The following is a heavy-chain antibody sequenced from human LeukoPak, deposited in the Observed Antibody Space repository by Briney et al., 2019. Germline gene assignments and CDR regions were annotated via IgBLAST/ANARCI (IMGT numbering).Heavy chain of an antibody. D-gene: IGHD1-7*01. Sequence: GGSLRLSCAASGFTFSNYAMHWVRQAPGKGLEWVAIISYDGSSKYYADSVKGRFTISRDNSKNTLYLQMNSLGPEDTAMYYCAKVRVVFNWNYAYYFDYWGQGTLVTVSP. V-gene: IGHV3-30*18. CDR2: ISYDGSSK. CDR3: AKVRVVFNWNYAYYFDY. CDR1: GFTFSNYA. J-gene: IGHJ4*02.